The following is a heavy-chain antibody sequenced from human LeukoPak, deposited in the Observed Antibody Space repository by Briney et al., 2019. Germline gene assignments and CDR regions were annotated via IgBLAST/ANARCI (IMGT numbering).Heavy chain of an antibody. Sequence: GGSLRLSCEASGFTFSSYGMSWVRQAPGKGLEWVSGISGSGGSIYYADSLKGRFTISRDNAKNSLYLQMNSLRAEDTAVYYCARGTMFPYYFDYWGQGTLVTVSS. J-gene: IGHJ4*02. D-gene: IGHD3-10*02. CDR1: GFTFSSYG. CDR2: ISGSGGSI. V-gene: IGHV3-23*01. CDR3: ARGTMFPYYFDY.